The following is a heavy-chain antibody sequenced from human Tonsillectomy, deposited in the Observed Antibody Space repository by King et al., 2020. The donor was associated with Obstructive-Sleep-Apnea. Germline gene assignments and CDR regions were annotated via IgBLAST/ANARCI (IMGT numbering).Heavy chain of an antibody. CDR2: IHTSGGST. CDR3: ARDQGIAAVGDFDY. D-gene: IGHD6-13*01. Sequence: QLVQSGAEVKKPGASVKVSCKASGYTFTSYDMHWVRQTPGQGLEWMGKIHTSGGSTSYAQKFQGRVTMTRDTSTSIVYMELSSLRSEDTAVYYCARDQGIAAVGDFDYWGQGTLVTVSS. V-gene: IGHV1-46*01. CDR1: GYTFTSYD. J-gene: IGHJ4*02.